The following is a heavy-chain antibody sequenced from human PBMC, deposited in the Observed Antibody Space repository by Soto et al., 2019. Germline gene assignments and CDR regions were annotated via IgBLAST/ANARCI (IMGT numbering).Heavy chain of an antibody. D-gene: IGHD3-10*01. CDR1: GFTFSSYA. Sequence: GGSLRLSCAASGFTFSSYAMGWVRQAPGKGLEWVSAISGSGGSTYYADSVKGRFTISRDNSKNTLYLQMNSLRAEDTAVYYCAKDSSMYYYGSGDTRTYYYYGMDVWGQGTTVTVS. J-gene: IGHJ6*02. CDR2: ISGSGGST. CDR3: AKDSSMYYYGSGDTRTYYYYGMDV. V-gene: IGHV3-23*01.